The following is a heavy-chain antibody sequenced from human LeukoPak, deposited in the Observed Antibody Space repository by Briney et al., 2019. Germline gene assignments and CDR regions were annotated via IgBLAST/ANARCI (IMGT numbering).Heavy chain of an antibody. V-gene: IGHV4-34*01. Sequence: ASETLSLTCAVYGASFSGYYWSWIRQPPGKGLEWIGEINHSGSTNYNPSLKSRVTISVDTSKNQFSLKLSSVTAADTAVYYCASWDAFDIWGQGTMVTVSS. CDR2: INHSGST. CDR1: GASFSGYY. J-gene: IGHJ3*02. CDR3: ASWDAFDI.